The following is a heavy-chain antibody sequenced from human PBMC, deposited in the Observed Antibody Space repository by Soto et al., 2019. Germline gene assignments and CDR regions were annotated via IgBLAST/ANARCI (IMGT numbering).Heavy chain of an antibody. CDR3: ARKMTYYFDS. CDR2: INHSGST. J-gene: IGHJ4*02. D-gene: IGHD2-21*02. V-gene: IGHV4-34*01. CDR1: GGAFRGYY. Sequence: QVQLQQWGAGLVKPSETLSPPCAVYGGAFRGYYWSWIRQPPGKGLELIGEINHSGSTNSNPSLKSRGTISVYTSKNQFYLKMSSVTAAATAVAYCARKMTYYFDSWGKAPLVTFSS.